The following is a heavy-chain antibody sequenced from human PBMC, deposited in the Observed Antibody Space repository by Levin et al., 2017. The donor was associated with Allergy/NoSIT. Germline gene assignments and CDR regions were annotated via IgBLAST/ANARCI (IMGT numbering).Heavy chain of an antibody. J-gene: IGHJ4*02. CDR1: GVTFSTYT. Sequence: KISCKASGVTFSTYTITWVRQAPGQGLEWVGGIIPIFGTANYARRFQGRITITADKPTSTVYMELSSLRSEDTAVYYCARALDYGDNYFLDYWGQGTLVTVSS. CDR3: ARALDYGDNYFLDY. V-gene: IGHV1-69*06. CDR2: IIPIFGTA. D-gene: IGHD4-17*01.